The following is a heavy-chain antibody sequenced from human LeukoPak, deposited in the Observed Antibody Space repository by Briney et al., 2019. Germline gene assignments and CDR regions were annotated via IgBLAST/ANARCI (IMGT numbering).Heavy chain of an antibody. Sequence: GGSLRLSCAASGFTFDDYAMHWVRQAPEKGLEWVSGISWNSGSIGYADSVKGRFTISRDNAKNSLYLQMNSLRAEDTALYYCAKDAYSTSWQYNWFDSWGQGTLVTVSS. J-gene: IGHJ5*01. D-gene: IGHD6-13*01. CDR3: AKDAYSTSWQYNWFDS. CDR2: ISWNSGSI. V-gene: IGHV3-9*01. CDR1: GFTFDDYA.